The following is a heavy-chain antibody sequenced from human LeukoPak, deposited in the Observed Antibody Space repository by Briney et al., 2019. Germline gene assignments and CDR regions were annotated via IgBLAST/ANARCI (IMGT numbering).Heavy chain of an antibody. J-gene: IGHJ5*02. CDR3: ARDARRFGEPRLFDP. CDR1: GFTFSDYY. D-gene: IGHD3-10*01. V-gene: IGHV3-11*04. Sequence: PGGSLRLSCAASGFTFSDYYMNWIRQAPGKGLEWVSYISSSGSTIYYADSVKGRFTISRDNAKNSLYLQMNSLRAEDTAVYYCARDARRFGEPRLFDPWGQGTLVTVSS. CDR2: ISSSGSTI.